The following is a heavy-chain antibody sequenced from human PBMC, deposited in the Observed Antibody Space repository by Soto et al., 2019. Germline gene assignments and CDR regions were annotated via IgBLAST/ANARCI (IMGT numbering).Heavy chain of an antibody. J-gene: IGHJ4*02. CDR2: IWYDGSNK. D-gene: IGHD3-9*01. CDR3: ARDHASYEILTGYAY. CDR1: GFTFSSYG. V-gene: IGHV3-33*01. Sequence: QVQLVESGGGVVQPGRSLRLSCAASGFTFSSYGMHWVRQAPGKGLAWVAVIWYDGSNKYYADSVKGRFTISRDNSKNTLYLEMNSMRAEDTAVYYCARDHASYEILTGYAYWGQGTLVTVSS.